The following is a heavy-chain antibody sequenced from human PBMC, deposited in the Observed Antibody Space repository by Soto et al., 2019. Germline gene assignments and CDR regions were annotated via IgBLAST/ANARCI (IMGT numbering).Heavy chain of an antibody. Sequence: GASVKVSCRASGYTFTRYYMHWVRQAPGQGLEWMGIINPSGDSTNYAQKFQGRVTMTRDTSTSTVYMEPSSLRSEDTAVYYCAGIRVTATDYYYMDVWGKGITVTVSS. CDR2: INPSGDST. J-gene: IGHJ6*03. CDR3: AGIRVTATDYYYMDV. CDR1: GYTFTRYY. D-gene: IGHD2-15*01. V-gene: IGHV1-46*01.